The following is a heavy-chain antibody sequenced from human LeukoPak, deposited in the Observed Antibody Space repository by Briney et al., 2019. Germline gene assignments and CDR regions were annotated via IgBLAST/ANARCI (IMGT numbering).Heavy chain of an antibody. CDR1: GFTFSSYW. V-gene: IGHV3-48*04. J-gene: IGHJ4*02. D-gene: IGHD3-10*01. CDR2: ISSSDSTI. Sequence: GGSLRLSCAASGFTFSSYWMTWVRQAPGKGLEWVSYISSSDSTIYYADSVKGRFTISRDNAKNSLYLQMNSLRAEDTAVYFCARRGYYFDYWGQGTLVTVSS. CDR3: ARRGYYFDY.